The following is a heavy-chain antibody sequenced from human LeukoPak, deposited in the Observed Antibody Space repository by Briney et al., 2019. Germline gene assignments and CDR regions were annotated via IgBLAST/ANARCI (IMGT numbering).Heavy chain of an antibody. CDR2: IYTNGNT. CDR1: GDSIRSYY. D-gene: IGHD2-8*01. V-gene: IGHV4-4*07. Sequence: SETLSLTCTPSGDSIRSYYWIWIRQAAGKGLEWIGRIYTNGNTNYNPSLKSRVTMSADASRNQFSLTLTSLTAADTAVYYCASVRTYGSDAFDIWGQGTRVTVSS. CDR3: ASVRTYGSDAFDI. J-gene: IGHJ3*02.